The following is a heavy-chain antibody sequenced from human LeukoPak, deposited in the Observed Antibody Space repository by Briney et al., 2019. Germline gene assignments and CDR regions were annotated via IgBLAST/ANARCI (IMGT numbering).Heavy chain of an antibody. D-gene: IGHD6-13*01. Sequence: PGGSLRLSCAASGFTFSSYGMHWVRQAPGKGLEWVAVISYDGSNKYYADSVKGRFTISRDNSKNTLYLQMNSLRAEATAVYYCAKGSTRWGIAAAGGYFDYWGQGTLVTVSS. J-gene: IGHJ4*02. V-gene: IGHV3-30*18. CDR2: ISYDGSNK. CDR1: GFTFSSYG. CDR3: AKGSTRWGIAAAGGYFDY.